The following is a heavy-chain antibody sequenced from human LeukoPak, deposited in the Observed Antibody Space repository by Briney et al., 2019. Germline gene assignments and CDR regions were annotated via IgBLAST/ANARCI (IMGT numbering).Heavy chain of an antibody. CDR3: ARVAYCGGDCYSQNDAFDI. J-gene: IGHJ3*02. V-gene: IGHV4-30-2*01. D-gene: IGHD2-21*02. CDR1: GGSISSGGYS. Sequence: SETLSLTCAVSGGSISSGGYSWIWIRQPPGKGLEWGEYIYHSGSNYYPPSHNSRVTISVDRSKHQFSLKLSSVTAADTAVYYCARVAYCGGDCYSQNDAFDIWGQGTMVTVSS. CDR2: IYHSGSN.